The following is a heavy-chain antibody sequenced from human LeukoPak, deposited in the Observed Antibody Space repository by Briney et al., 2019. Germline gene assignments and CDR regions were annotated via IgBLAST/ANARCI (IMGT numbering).Heavy chain of an antibody. D-gene: IGHD5-24*01. V-gene: IGHV3-74*01. Sequence: PGVSMRLSCAASGFTFSSYWMHWVRQAPGKGLVWVSGINSDGRTTNYADSVKGRFTISRDNVRNTLYLQMNSLGAEDTAVYYCANYNGDYLDYWGQGTLVAV. J-gene: IGHJ4*02. CDR3: ANYNGDYLDY. CDR1: GFTFSSYW. CDR2: INSDGRTT.